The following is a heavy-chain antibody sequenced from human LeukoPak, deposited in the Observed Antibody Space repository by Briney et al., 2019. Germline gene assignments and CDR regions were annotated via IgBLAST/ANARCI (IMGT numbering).Heavy chain of an antibody. CDR2: TYYSGST. CDR3: ARHEWTTSNLFDP. CDR1: GGSISSSSYY. J-gene: IGHJ5*02. D-gene: IGHD4-11*01. V-gene: IGHV4-39*01. Sequence: SETLSLTCAVSGGSISSSSYYWGWIRQPPGKGLEWIGNTYYSGSTYYNPSLKSRVTISVDTSKNQFSLNLSSVTAADTAIYYCARHEWTTSNLFDPWGQGTLVTVSS.